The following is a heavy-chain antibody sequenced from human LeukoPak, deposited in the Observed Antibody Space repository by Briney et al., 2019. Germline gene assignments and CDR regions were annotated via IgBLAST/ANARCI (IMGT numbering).Heavy chain of an antibody. CDR3: ASRNYYDSSGYYYYYFDY. CDR2: ISGSGGST. D-gene: IGHD3-22*01. CDR1: GFTFSSYA. Sequence: GGSLRLSCAASGFTFSSYAMSWVRQAPGKGLEWVSAISGSGGSTYYADSVKGRFTISRDNSKNTLYLQMNSLRAEDTAVYYCASRNYYDSSGYYYYYFDYWGQGILVTVSS. V-gene: IGHV3-23*01. J-gene: IGHJ4*02.